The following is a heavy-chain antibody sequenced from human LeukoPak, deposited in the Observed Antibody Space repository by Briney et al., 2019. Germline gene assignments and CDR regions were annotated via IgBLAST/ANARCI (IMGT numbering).Heavy chain of an antibody. CDR3: ARFHSYYHDTTATNAFDI. CDR2: VYTSGST. J-gene: IGHJ3*02. CDR1: GVSMRGAY. D-gene: IGHD3-22*01. V-gene: IGHV4-4*07. Sequence: SETLSLTCTVSGVSMRGAYWSWIRQPPGKGLEWIGRVYTSGSTNYNPSLKSRVTMSFDTSKSQFSLQLTSVTAADTAVYYCARFHSYYHDTTATNAFDIWGQGTMVTVSS.